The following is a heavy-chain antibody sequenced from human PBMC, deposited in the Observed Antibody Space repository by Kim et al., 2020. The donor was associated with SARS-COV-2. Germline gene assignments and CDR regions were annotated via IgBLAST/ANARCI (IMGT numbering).Heavy chain of an antibody. CDR1: GFTFSSYE. D-gene: IGHD3-3*01. J-gene: IGHJ6*02. CDR3: ARGRSLEWLLYYYYGMDV. Sequence: GGSLRLSCAASGFTFSSYEMNWVRQAPGKGLEWVSYISSSGSTIYYADSVKGRFTISRDNAKNSLYLQMNSLRAEDTAVYYCARGRSLEWLLYYYYGMDVWGQGTTVTVSS. CDR2: ISSSGSTI. V-gene: IGHV3-48*03.